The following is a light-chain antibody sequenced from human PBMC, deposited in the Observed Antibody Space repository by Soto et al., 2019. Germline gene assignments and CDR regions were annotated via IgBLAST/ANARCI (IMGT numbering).Light chain of an antibody. J-gene: IGLJ1*01. CDR2: EGN. CDR1: SSDVGSYNL. CDR3: CSYAGTNTVV. Sequence: SVLTQPASVSGSPGQSITISCTGTSSDVGSYNLVSWYQQHPGKAPKLMIYEGNKRPSGVSNRFSGSKSANTASLTISGLQTEDEADYYCCSYAGTNTVVFGTGTKLTVL. V-gene: IGLV2-23*01.